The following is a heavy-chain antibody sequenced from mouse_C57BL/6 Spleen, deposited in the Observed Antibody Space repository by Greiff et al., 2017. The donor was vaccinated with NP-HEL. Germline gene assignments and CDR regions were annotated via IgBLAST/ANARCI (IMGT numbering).Heavy chain of an antibody. CDR1: GYTFTDYY. D-gene: IGHD1-1*01. V-gene: IGHV1-76*01. Sequence: VKLVESGAELVRPGASVKLSCKASGYTFTDYYINWVKQRPGQGLEWIARIYPGSGNTYYNEKFKGKATLTAEKSSSTAYMQLSSLTSEDSAVYFCARDLYYGSSGGWFAYWGQGTLVTVSA. CDR3: ARDLYYGSSGGWFAY. CDR2: IYPGSGNT. J-gene: IGHJ3*01.